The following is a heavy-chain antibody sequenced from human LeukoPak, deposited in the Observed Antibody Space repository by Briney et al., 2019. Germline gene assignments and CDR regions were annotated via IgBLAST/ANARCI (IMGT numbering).Heavy chain of an antibody. V-gene: IGHV4-59*12. D-gene: IGHD2-15*01. CDR3: ARRGTWPLGYCSGGSRQPKKYYFDY. J-gene: IGHJ4*02. CDR2: IYYSGST. Sequence: ASETLSLTCTVSGGSISSYYWSWIRQPPGKGQEWIGYIYYSGSTNYNPSRKSRVTISVDTSKNQFSLKLSSVTAADTAVYYCARRGTWPLGYCSGGSRQPKKYYFDYWGQGTLVTVSS. CDR1: GGSISSYY.